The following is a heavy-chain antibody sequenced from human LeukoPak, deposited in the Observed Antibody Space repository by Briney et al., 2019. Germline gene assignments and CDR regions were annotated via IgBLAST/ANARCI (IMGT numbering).Heavy chain of an antibody. D-gene: IGHD7-27*01. CDR2: IYYSGST. CDR1: GGSISSSSYY. CDR3: ARHVLTAGTDY. Sequence: PSETLSLTCTVSGGSISSSSYYWGWIRQPPGKGLEWIGGIYYSGSTYYNPSLKSRVTISVDTSKNQFSLKLSSVTAADTAVYYCARHVLTAGTDYWGQGTLVTVSS. V-gene: IGHV4-39*01. J-gene: IGHJ4*02.